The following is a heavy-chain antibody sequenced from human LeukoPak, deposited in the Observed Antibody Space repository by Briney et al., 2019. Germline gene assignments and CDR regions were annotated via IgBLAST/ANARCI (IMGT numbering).Heavy chain of an antibody. CDR2: IYSSGGT. Sequence: SETLSLTCTVSGGSISSYYWSWLRQPPGKGLEWIGYIYSSGGTNYNPSLKSRVTISVDTSKNQFSLKLSSVTAADTASYYCARVPYGGSASLFDYWGQGTLVTVSS. CDR1: GGSISSYY. V-gene: IGHV4-59*01. J-gene: IGHJ4*02. CDR3: ARVPYGGSASLFDY. D-gene: IGHD6-6*01.